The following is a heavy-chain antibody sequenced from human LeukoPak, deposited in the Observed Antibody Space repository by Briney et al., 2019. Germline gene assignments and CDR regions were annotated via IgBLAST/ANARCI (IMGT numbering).Heavy chain of an antibody. CDR3: ARDLFGTTNMDY. Sequence: ASVKVSCKASGYTFTSYAMHRVRQAPGQRLEWMGWINAGNGNTKYSQEFQGRVTITGDTSASTAYMELSSLRSEDMAVYYCARDLFGTTNMDYWGQGTLVTVSS. D-gene: IGHD1-1*01. V-gene: IGHV1-3*03. CDR1: GYTFTSYA. J-gene: IGHJ4*02. CDR2: INAGNGNT.